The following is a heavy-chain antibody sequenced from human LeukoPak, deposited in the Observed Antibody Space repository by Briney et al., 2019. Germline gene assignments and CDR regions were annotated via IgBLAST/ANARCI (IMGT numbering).Heavy chain of an antibody. J-gene: IGHJ3*02. V-gene: IGHV3-7*03. CDR1: GFPFSSYW. CDR2: IKQDGSKK. Sequence: GGSLRLSCVASGFPFSSYWMTWVRQAPGKGLEWVANIKQDGSKKSYVDSVKGRFTISRDNAKNSLCLQTNSLRAEDTAVYYCAKTDAFDIWGQGTMVTVSS. CDR3: AKTDAFDI.